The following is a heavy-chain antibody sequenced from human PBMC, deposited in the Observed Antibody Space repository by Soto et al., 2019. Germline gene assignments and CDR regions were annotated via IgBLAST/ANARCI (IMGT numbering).Heavy chain of an antibody. Sequence: GGSLRLSCAASGFTFSSYWMHWVRQAPGKGLVWVSRINSDGSSTSYADSVKGRFTISRDNAKNTLYLQMNSLRAEDTAVYYCARDYRDYGDYGEYFQHWGQGTLVTVSS. CDR3: ARDYRDYGDYGEYFQH. V-gene: IGHV3-74*01. J-gene: IGHJ1*01. CDR1: GFTFSSYW. CDR2: INSDGSST. D-gene: IGHD4-17*01.